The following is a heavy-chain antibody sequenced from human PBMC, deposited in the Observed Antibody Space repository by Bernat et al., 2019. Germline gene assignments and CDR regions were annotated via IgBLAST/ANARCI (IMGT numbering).Heavy chain of an antibody. Sequence: EVQLVESGGGLIQPGGSLRLSCAASGFTVSSNYMSWVRQAPGKGLEWVSVISSYGSTDYADSLKGRFTISRDNYKNTLYLQMNSLRAEDTAVYYCARGFRFDIWGQGTMVTVSS. CDR3: ARGFRFDI. CDR1: GFTVSSNY. J-gene: IGHJ3*02. V-gene: IGHV3-53*01. CDR2: ISSYGST.